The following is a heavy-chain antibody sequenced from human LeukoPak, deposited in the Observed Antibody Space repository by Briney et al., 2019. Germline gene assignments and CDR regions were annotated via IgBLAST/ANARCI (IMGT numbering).Heavy chain of an antibody. CDR2: ISGGGGNT. V-gene: IGHV3-23*01. J-gene: IGHJ4*02. D-gene: IGHD2-15*01. Sequence: GGSLRLSCAASVFALSTYGMSWVRQTPGKGLEWVSGISGGGGNTYYADSVKGRFTISRDNSKNTLYLEMNSLRAEDTAIYYCAKGSGGDCYSALDYWGQGTLVTVSS. CDR1: VFALSTYG. CDR3: AKGSGGDCYSALDY.